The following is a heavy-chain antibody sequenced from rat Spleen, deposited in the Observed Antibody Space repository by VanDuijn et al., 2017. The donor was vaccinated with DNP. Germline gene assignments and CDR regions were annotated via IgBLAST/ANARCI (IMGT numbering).Heavy chain of an antibody. V-gene: IGHV5-58*01. Sequence: EVQLVETGGGLVQPGRSLKLSCVASGFTFSSYWMFWIRQAPGKGLEWVACMSPTTRSSYYRDSVRGRFTVSRDDSTSTLYLQMDSLRSEDAASYYCARPNYGGYEGWFAYWGQGTLVTVSS. J-gene: IGHJ3*01. CDR2: MSPTTRSS. CDR3: ARPNYGGYEGWFAY. CDR1: GFTFSSYW. D-gene: IGHD1-11*01.